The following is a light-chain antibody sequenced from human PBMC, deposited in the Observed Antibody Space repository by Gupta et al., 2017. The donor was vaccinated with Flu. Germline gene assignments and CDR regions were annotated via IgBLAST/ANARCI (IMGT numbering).Light chain of an antibody. Sequence: EGVTISCTASQSVSNNVAWYQQKPGQAPRLLIYDASTRATGLPARFSGSGSGTEFTLTISSLQSEDSALYYSQQYNRWHPATFGQGTKVEIK. CDR1: QSVSNN. CDR3: QQYNRWHPAT. CDR2: DAS. J-gene: IGKJ1*01. V-gene: IGKV3-15*01.